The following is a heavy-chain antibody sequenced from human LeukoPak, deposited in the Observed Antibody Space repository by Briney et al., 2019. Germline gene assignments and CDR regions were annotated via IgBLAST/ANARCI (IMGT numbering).Heavy chain of an antibody. V-gene: IGHV4-59*08. CDR1: GGSISGYY. D-gene: IGHD2-2*01. CDR3: AAYVVVPAAIAY. Sequence: SETLSPTCTVSGGSISGYYWSWIRQPPGKGLERIGYIYYTGSTNYNPSLNSRVTMSLDTSKNQFSLRLTSVTAADTAVYYCAAYVVVPAAIAYWGQGTLVTVSS. CDR2: IYYTGST. J-gene: IGHJ4*02.